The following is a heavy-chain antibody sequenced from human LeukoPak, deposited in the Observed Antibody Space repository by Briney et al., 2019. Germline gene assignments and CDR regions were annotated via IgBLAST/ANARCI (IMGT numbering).Heavy chain of an antibody. D-gene: IGHD6-19*01. Sequence: PGGSLRLSCTASGITFSSYPMTWVRQAPGKGLEWVSTITTEGVGTYYADSVKGRFAISRDNARSTLYLQMNSLRAEDTALYYCATRLGGEYWGQGTLVTVS. V-gene: IGHV3-23*01. CDR3: ATRLGGEY. CDR2: ITTEGVGT. CDR1: GITFSSYP. J-gene: IGHJ4*02.